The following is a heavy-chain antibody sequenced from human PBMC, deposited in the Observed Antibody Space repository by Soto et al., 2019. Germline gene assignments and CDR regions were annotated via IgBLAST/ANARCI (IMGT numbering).Heavy chain of an antibody. J-gene: IGHJ6*02. V-gene: IGHV1-69*13. CDR2: IIPIFGTA. D-gene: IGHD3-3*01. Sequence: GASVKLSCKASGGTLSSYAISWVRQAPGQGLEWMGGIIPIFGTANYAQKFQGRVTITADESTSTAYMELSSLRSEDTAVYYCARDRRGYDFWSGPHYYYYYGMDVWGHGTTVTVSS. CDR1: GGTLSSYA. CDR3: ARDRRGYDFWSGPHYYYYYGMDV.